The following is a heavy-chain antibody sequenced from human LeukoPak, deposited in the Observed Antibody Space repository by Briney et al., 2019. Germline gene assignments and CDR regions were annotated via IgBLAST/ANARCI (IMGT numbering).Heavy chain of an antibody. CDR2: IIPIFGTA. Sequence: GASVKVSCKASGDTGTFSSFAINWLRQAPGQGLEWMGGIIPIFGTANYAQKFQGRVTITADKSTSTAYMELSSLRSEDTAVYYCARDKVRGVINPINWFDPWGQGTLVTVSS. CDR3: ARDKVRGVINPINWFDP. J-gene: IGHJ5*02. V-gene: IGHV1-69*06. D-gene: IGHD3-10*01. CDR1: GDTGTFSSFA.